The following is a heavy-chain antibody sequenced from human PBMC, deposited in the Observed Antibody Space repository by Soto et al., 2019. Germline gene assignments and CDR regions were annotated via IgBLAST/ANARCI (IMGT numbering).Heavy chain of an antibody. V-gene: IGHV3-30*04. CDR3: ARDKSGSYSRDY. J-gene: IGHJ4*02. CDR1: GFTFSDFA. CDR2: IWYDGSRR. D-gene: IGHD1-26*01. Sequence: GSLRLSCAASGFTFSDFAMHWVRQAPGKGLEWVAVIWYDGSRRYYADSMKGRFTISRDNSKNTLYLQMNSLRVEDTAVYYCARDKSGSYSRDYWGQGT.